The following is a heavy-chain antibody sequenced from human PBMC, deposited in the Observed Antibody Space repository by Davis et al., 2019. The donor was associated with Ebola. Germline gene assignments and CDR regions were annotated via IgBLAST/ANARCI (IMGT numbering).Heavy chain of an antibody. Sequence: GGSLRLSCAASGFTFDDYAMHWVRHAPGKGLEWVSGISWNSGSIGYADSVKGRFTISRDNAKNSLYLQMNSLRAEDTALYYCAKVSTLRYFDDWGQGTLVTVSS. CDR3: AKVSTLRYFDD. CDR2: ISWNSGSI. V-gene: IGHV3-9*01. CDR1: GFTFDDYA. J-gene: IGHJ4*02. D-gene: IGHD3-9*01.